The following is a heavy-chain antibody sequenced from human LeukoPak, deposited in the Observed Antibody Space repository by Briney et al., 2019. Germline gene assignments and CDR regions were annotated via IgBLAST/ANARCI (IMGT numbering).Heavy chain of an antibody. Sequence: TGGFLRLSCAASGFTFSGYSMNWVRQAPGKGLEWVSYISGSSGTIYYADSVKGRFTISRDNAKNSLYLQMNSLRVEDTAVYYCARDKRPPRYGELFEVSFDYWGLGTLVTVSS. CDR1: GFTFSGYS. CDR3: ARDKRPPRYGELFEVSFDY. D-gene: IGHD3-10*01. J-gene: IGHJ4*02. V-gene: IGHV3-48*01. CDR2: ISGSSGTI.